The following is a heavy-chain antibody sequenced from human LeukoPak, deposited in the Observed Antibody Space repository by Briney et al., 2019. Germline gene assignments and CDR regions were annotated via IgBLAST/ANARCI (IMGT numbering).Heavy chain of an antibody. V-gene: IGHV4-59*11. D-gene: IGHD1-1*01. CDR1: GASISSHY. CDR2: IYSSGGT. CDR3: ARVSERRGWFDP. Sequence: SETLSLTCTVFGASISSHYWSWIRQSPGKGLEWIGDIYSSGGTNYRASLDSRVTISLDTSKSQFSLNLRSVTAADMAVYYCARVSERRGWFDPWGQGTLVTVSS. J-gene: IGHJ5*02.